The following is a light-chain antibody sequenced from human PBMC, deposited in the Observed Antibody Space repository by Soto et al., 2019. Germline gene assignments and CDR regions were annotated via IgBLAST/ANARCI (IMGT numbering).Light chain of an antibody. V-gene: IGLV2-14*01. Sequence: QSALTQPASVSGSPGQSITISCTGTSSDVGGYNYVSWYQQHPGKAPKLMIYEVSNRPSGVSNRFSGSKSGNTASLPISGLXXEXEADYYCSSYTSSSTRVFGGGTKLTV. CDR1: SSDVGGYNY. CDR3: SSYTSSSTRV. J-gene: IGLJ3*02. CDR2: EVS.